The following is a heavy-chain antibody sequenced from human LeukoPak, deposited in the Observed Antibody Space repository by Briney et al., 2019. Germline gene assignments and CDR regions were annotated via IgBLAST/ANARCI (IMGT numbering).Heavy chain of an antibody. V-gene: IGHV3-23*01. CDR3: KVTVCYGCYFDY. CDR1: GFTFSSYS. CDR2: INGPGDNP. Sequence: GGSLRLSCAASGFTFSSYSMNWVRQAPGKGLEWVSTINGPGDNPQYAETVQGRFTISRDNSRNTVFLQMDSLRADDTAIYCAKVTVCYGCYFDYWGQGILVTVSS. D-gene: IGHD2-8*01. J-gene: IGHJ4*02.